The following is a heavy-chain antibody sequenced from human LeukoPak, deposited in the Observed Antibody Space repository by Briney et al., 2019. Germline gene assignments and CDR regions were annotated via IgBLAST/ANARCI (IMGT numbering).Heavy chain of an antibody. CDR1: GFTFNGYS. V-gene: IGHV3-21*01. Sequence: GGSLRLSCAASGFTFNGYSMNWVRQAPGKGLEWVSSISSTNNYIDYADSVKGRFTISRDKAKNSLYLQMNGLRAEDTAVYYCARDLLTGSYRPFYYIDVWGKGTTVSVSS. D-gene: IGHD3-10*01. CDR3: ARDLLTGSYRPFYYIDV. CDR2: ISSTNNYI. J-gene: IGHJ6*03.